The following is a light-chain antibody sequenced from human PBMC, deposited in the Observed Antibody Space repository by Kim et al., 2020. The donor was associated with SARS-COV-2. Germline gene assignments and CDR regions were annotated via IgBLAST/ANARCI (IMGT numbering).Light chain of an antibody. CDR1: QSVGNN. CDR2: GAS. J-gene: IGKJ1*01. V-gene: IGKV3-15*01. CDR3: QQHNNWPLWT. Sequence: STGKSATLSCRTSQSVGNNLAWDQQKPGQAPRLIICGASTRATDIPARFSGSGSGTDFTLTISSLQSEDFAVYYCQQHNNWPLWTFGQGTKVDIK.